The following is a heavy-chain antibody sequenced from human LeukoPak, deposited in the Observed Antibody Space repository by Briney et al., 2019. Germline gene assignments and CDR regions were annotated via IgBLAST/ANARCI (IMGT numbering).Heavy chain of an antibody. CDR1: GGSISSGGYY. CDR3: ARLGGPRGVVDY. D-gene: IGHD3-10*01. CDR2: IYHSGST. V-gene: IGHV4-30-2*02. Sequence: SETLSLTCTVSGGSISSGGYYWSRIRQPPGKGLEWIGYIYHSGSTYYNPSLKSRVTISVDTSKNQFSLKLTSVTAADTAVYYCARLGGPRGVVDYWGQGTLVTVSS. J-gene: IGHJ4*02.